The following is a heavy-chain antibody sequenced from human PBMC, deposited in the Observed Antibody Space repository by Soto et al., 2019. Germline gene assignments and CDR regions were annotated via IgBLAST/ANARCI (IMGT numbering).Heavy chain of an antibody. Sequence: GESLKISCKGSGYSFTSYWIGWVHQMPGKGLEWMGIIYPGDSDTRYSPSFQGQVTISADKSISTAYLQWSSLKASDTAMYYCARHWQYCSSTSCFYGMDVWGQGTTVTVSS. CDR2: IYPGDSDT. CDR3: ARHWQYCSSTSCFYGMDV. J-gene: IGHJ6*02. CDR1: GYSFTSYW. D-gene: IGHD2-2*01. V-gene: IGHV5-51*07.